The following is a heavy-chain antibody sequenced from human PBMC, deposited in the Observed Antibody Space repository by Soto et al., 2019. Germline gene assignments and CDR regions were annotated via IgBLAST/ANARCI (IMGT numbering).Heavy chain of an antibody. J-gene: IGHJ4*02. Sequence: LRLSCAASGFTFSWMSWVRQAPGKGLEWVGRIKSETDGGTTDYAAPVKGRFIISRDDSKNTLFLQMNSLKTDDTAVYYCTTDLHGGFDYWGQGTLVTVSS. D-gene: IGHD2-15*01. CDR1: GFTFSW. CDR3: TTDLHGGFDY. CDR2: IKSETDGGTT. V-gene: IGHV3-15*01.